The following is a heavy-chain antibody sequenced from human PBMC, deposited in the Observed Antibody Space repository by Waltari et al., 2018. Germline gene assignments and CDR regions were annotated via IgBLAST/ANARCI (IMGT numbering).Heavy chain of an antibody. V-gene: IGHV5-51*01. J-gene: IGHJ6*02. CDR2: IFPGDPYH. CDR1: GYSFTSYW. Sequence: EVQLVQSGAEVKKPGESLQISCKVSGYSFTSYWIGWLRQMPGKGLDWGDMIFPGDPYHRSSPAFQGELIVWGDMAISTAYLQWGSLKASDTAMYYCARHKGDGYNGYYYDGMDVWGQGTTVTVSS. D-gene: IGHD5-12*01. CDR3: ARHKGDGYNGYYYDGMDV.